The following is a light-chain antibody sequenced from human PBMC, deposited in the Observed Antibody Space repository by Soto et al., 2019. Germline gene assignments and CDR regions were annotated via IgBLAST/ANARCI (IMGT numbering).Light chain of an antibody. CDR1: QSVSSSY. CDR3: QQYGSSPWT. Sequence: EIVLTQSPGTLSLSPGERATLSCRASQSVSSSYLAWYQQNPGQAPRPLIYGASSRAIGIPDRFSGSGSGTDFTLTISRLEPEDFAVYYCQQYGSSPWTFGQGAKVE. J-gene: IGKJ1*01. CDR2: GAS. V-gene: IGKV3-20*01.